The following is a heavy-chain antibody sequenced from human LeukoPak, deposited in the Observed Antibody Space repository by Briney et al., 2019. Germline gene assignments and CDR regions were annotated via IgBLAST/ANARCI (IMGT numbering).Heavy chain of an antibody. CDR1: GGSISSYY. J-gene: IGHJ6*02. CDR2: IYYSGST. D-gene: IGHD2-15*01. CDR3: ATAASGRNYYYGMDV. Sequence: SETLSLTCTVSGGSISSYYWSWIRQPPGKGLEWIGYIYYSGSTNYNPSLKSRVTISVDTSKNQFSLKLSPVTAADTAVYYCATAASGRNYYYGMDVWGQGTTVTVSS. V-gene: IGHV4-59*01.